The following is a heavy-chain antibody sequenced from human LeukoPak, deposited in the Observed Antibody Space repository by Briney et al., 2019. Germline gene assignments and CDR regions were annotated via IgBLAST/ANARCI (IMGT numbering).Heavy chain of an antibody. CDR1: GFTISSNY. Sequence: GGSLRLSCVASGFTISSNYMSWIRQAPGKGLEWVSYISSSSSYTNYADSVKGRFTISRDNAKNSLYLQMNSLRAEDTAVYYCARRKLDTAMVYYYGMDVWGQGTTVTVSS. CDR2: ISSSSSYT. D-gene: IGHD5-18*01. CDR3: ARRKLDTAMVYYYGMDV. V-gene: IGHV3-11*06. J-gene: IGHJ6*02.